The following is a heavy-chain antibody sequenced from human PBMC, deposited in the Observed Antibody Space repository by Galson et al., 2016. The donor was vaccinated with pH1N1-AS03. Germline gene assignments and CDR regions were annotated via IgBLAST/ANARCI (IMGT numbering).Heavy chain of an antibody. V-gene: IGHV3-23*01. CDR1: GFTFSSYA. J-gene: IGHJ4*02. D-gene: IGHD6-19*01. CDR2: IIGAGGVP. Sequence: SLRLSCAASGFTFSSYAMSWVRQAPGKGLEWVASIIGAGGVPYYAGSVKGRFAASRDTSGNKVYLKFDSLRAEDTAVYDCAKDKEAVADRRGYFFDDWGQGTLVTVSS. CDR3: AKDKEAVADRRGYFFDD.